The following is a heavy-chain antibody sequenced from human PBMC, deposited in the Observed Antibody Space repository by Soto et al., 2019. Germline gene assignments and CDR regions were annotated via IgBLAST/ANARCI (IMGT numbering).Heavy chain of an antibody. Sequence: EVQLVESGGGLVQPGRSLRLSCAASGFTFDDYAMHWVRQAPGKGLEWVSGISWNSGSIGYADSVKGRFTISRDNAKYSLYLQMNSLRAEDTALYYCAKAYDILTGMDAFDIWGQGTMVTVSS. D-gene: IGHD3-9*01. CDR2: ISWNSGSI. CDR3: AKAYDILTGMDAFDI. J-gene: IGHJ3*02. V-gene: IGHV3-9*01. CDR1: GFTFDDYA.